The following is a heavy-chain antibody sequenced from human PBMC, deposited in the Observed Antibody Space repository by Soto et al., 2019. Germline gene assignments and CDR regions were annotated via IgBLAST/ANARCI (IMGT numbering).Heavy chain of an antibody. V-gene: IGHV3-33*01. J-gene: IGHJ4*02. CDR3: ARDRDYFDTSGYYYHFDY. CDR2: IWYNGNKK. Sequence: PGGSLRLSCAASGFTFSSYGIHWVRQAPGKGLEWLAVIWYNGNKKYYADSAKGRFTISRDNSKNTVYLQMNSLRAEDTAVYYCARDRDYFDTSGYYYHFDYWGQGTLVTVSS. CDR1: GFTFSSYG. D-gene: IGHD3-22*01.